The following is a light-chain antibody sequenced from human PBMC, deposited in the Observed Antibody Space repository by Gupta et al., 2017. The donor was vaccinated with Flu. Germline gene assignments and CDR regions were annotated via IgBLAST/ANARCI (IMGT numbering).Light chain of an antibody. CDR1: TSNVGSNA. CDR2: SSN. V-gene: IGLV1-44*01. J-gene: IGLJ1*01. CDR3: EALEDSRNGNYV. Sequence: QSVLAQPPSASWTPGPRVTITCSGSTSNVGSNAVNWYHPVPRTSHKLLIYSSNKRLAGGAARFVGSNSGTSAAIAIRGLQSEEEADYYCEALEDSRNGNYVFGTGTKVTVL.